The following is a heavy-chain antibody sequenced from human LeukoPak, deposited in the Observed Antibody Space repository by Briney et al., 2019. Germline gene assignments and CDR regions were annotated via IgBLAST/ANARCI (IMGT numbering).Heavy chain of an antibody. CDR1: GDSLTDLS. D-gene: IGHD2-2*01. J-gene: IGHJ6*02. CDR2: SDLEDGET. Sequence: ASVKVPCKVSGDSLTDLSIHWVRQAPGKGLEWMGGSDLEDGETVYAQKFEDRLIVTEDTSTGTAYMELRSLTSEDTALYYCATGASTAMRGLDVWGQGTTVTVSS. V-gene: IGHV1-24*01. CDR3: ATGASTAMRGLDV.